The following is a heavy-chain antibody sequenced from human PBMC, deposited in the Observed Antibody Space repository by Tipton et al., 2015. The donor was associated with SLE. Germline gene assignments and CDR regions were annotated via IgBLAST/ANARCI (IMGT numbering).Heavy chain of an antibody. CDR2: ISYDGSNK. CDR3: ARVGYCSSTSGYGCAFDI. CDR1: GFTFSSYA. J-gene: IGHJ3*02. D-gene: IGHD2-2*01. Sequence: SLRLSCAASGFTFSSYAMHWVRQAPGKGLEWVAVISYDGSNKYYADSVKGRFTISRDNSKNTLYLQMNSLRAEDTAVYYCARVGYCSSTSGYGCAFDIWGQGTMVTVSS. V-gene: IGHV3-30-3*01.